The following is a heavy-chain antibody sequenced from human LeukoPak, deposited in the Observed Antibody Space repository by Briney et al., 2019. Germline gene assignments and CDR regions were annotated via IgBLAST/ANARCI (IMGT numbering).Heavy chain of an antibody. V-gene: IGHV3-23*01. CDR2: ISGSGDNT. Sequence: GGSLRLSCAASGFTFSSYAMSWVRQVPGKGLEWVSVISGSGDNTYYADSVKGRFTISRDNAKNSLYLQMNSLRAEDTAVYYCAREYSSSSGRSFDYWGQGTLVTVSS. CDR1: GFTFSSYA. D-gene: IGHD6-6*01. J-gene: IGHJ4*02. CDR3: AREYSSSSGRSFDY.